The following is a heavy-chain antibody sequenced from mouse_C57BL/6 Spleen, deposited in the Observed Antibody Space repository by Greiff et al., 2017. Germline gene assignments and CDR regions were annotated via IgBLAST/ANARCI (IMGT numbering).Heavy chain of an antibody. D-gene: IGHD2-1*01. CDR1: GISITTGNYR. CDR3: ARGGYYGNPFDY. CDR2: IYYSGTI. V-gene: IGHV3-5*01. J-gene: IGHJ2*01. Sequence: EVQLQESGPGLVKPSQTVFLTCTVTGISITTGNYRWSWIRQFPGNKLEWIGYIYYSGTITYNPSLTSRPTITRDTPKNQFFLEMNSLTAEDTATYYCARGGYYGNPFDYWGQGTTLTVSS.